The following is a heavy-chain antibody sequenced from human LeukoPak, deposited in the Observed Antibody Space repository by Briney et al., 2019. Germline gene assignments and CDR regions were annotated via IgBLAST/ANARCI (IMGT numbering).Heavy chain of an antibody. CDR1: GASISSYD. J-gene: IGHJ2*01. V-gene: IGHV4-59*01. D-gene: IGHD1-26*01. Sequence: SEPLSLTCTVSGASISSYDWSWIRQPPGKGLDWIGYIYYSGSTNYNPPLKSRVTLSVHTSKNQFALKLSSLTAADTHVYSCARMSGSYPLWYSDPWGRGTLVTVSS. CDR3: ARMSGSYPLWYSDP. CDR2: IYYSGST.